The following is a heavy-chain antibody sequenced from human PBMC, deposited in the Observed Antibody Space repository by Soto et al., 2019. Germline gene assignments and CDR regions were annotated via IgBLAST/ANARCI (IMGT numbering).Heavy chain of an antibody. CDR1: GFTFSDYY. CDR3: ARDVEKTSQRLVGGADAFDI. J-gene: IGHJ3*02. CDR2: ISSSGSTI. Sequence: GGSLRLSCAASGFTFSDYYMSWIRQAPGKGLEWVSYISSSGSTIYYADSVKGRFTISRDNAKNSLYLQMNSLRAEDTAVYYCARDVEKTSQRLVGGADAFDIWGQGTMVTVSS. V-gene: IGHV3-11*04. D-gene: IGHD3-10*01.